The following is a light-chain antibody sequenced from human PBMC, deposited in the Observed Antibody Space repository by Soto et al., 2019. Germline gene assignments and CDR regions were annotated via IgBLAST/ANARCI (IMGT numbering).Light chain of an antibody. J-gene: IGKJ5*01. CDR2: GAS. CDR3: QRYGSSPLIT. CDR1: QSVSSSY. V-gene: IGKV3-20*01. Sequence: EIVLTQSPATLSLYPGERATLSCRASQSVSSSYLAWYQQKPGQAPRLLIYGASSRATGTPDRFSGSGSGTDFTLTISRLEPEDFAVYFCQRYGSSPLITFGQGTRLEIK.